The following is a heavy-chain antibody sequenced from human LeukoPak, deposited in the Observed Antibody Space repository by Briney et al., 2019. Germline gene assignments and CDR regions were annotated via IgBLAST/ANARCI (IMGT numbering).Heavy chain of an antibody. CDR3: ARRATSAEYFQH. CDR1: GSIFATYW. CDR2: IYPGDSDT. J-gene: IGHJ1*01. V-gene: IGHV5-51*01. Sequence: GASLKISCKGFGSIFATYWIAWVRQMPGKGLEWMGIIYPGDSDTRYSPSFQGQVTISADKSISTAYLQWSSLKASDNAIYYCARRATSAEYFQHWGQGTLVSVSS. D-gene: IGHD6-6*01.